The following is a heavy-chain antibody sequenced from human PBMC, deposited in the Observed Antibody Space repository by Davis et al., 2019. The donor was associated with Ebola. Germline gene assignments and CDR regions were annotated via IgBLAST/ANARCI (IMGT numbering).Heavy chain of an antibody. CDR1: GGSISSGGYY. V-gene: IGHV4-30-4*08. CDR2: IYYSGST. CDR3: AREQLLWFGELLYVSYGMDV. Sequence: MPSETLSLTCTVSGGSISSGGYYWSWIRQHPGKGLEWIGYIYYSGSTYYNPSLKSRVTISVDTSKNQFSLKLSSVTAADTAVYYCAREQLLWFGELLYVSYGMDVWGKGTTVTVSS. D-gene: IGHD3-10*01. J-gene: IGHJ6*04.